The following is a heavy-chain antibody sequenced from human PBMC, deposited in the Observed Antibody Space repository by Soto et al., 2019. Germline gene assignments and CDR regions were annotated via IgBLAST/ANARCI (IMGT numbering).Heavy chain of an antibody. V-gene: IGHV3-9*02. Sequence: EVQLVESGGGLVQPGRSLRLSCVASGFTADDYAMHWVRQAPGKGLEWVSGISSNSDTIDYADSVKGRFTISRDNAKNSLFLQMTSLRPADTALYYCAKDMKWGGMTTIHYFDSWGQGTLVTVSS. CDR1: GFTADDYA. CDR2: ISSNSDTI. J-gene: IGHJ4*02. D-gene: IGHD4-17*01. CDR3: AKDMKWGGMTTIHYFDS.